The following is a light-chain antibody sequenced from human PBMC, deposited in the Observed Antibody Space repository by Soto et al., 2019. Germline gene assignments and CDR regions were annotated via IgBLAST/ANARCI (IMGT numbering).Light chain of an antibody. J-gene: IGKJ2*02. CDR1: QSVIDW. CDR3: QQYYRSCT. V-gene: IGKV1-5*01. CDR2: DAS. Sequence: DIQLPQSPSTLSASVGDRVTITCRASQSVIDWLAWYQQKPGKAPKLLLYDASSLRSGVPSRFSGSGSGTEFSLTISSLQPDEFATYYCQQYYRSCTVGQGTKVEIK.